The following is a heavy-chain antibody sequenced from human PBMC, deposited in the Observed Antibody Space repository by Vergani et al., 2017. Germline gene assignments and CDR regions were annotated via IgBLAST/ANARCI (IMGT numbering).Heavy chain of an antibody. CDR1: GFTFIMHA. D-gene: IGHD5-12*01. CDR2: VSGNSATP. J-gene: IGHJ4*02. Sequence: EVQLLESGGDLVQPGGSLRLSCAASGFTFIMHAMSWVRQAPGKGLEWVSSVSGNSATPYYADSVKGRFIISRDNSKNTLHLQMNSLRADDTAVYYCTKGSRGYTGYFFDYWGQGTLATVSS. CDR3: TKGSRGYTGYFFDY. V-gene: IGHV3-23*01.